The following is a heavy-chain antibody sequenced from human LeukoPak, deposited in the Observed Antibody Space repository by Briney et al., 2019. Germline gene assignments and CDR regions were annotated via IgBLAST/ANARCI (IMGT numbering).Heavy chain of an antibody. V-gene: IGHV7-4-1*02. D-gene: IGHD3-22*01. Sequence: ASVKVSCKASGYTFTSYAMNWVRQAPGQGLEWMGWINTNTENPTYAQGCTGRFVFSLDTSVSTAYLQISSLKAEDTAVYYCARVVRGSSGYRYYFDYWGQGTLVTVSS. J-gene: IGHJ4*02. CDR1: GYTFTSYA. CDR3: ARVVRGSSGYRYYFDY. CDR2: INTNTENP.